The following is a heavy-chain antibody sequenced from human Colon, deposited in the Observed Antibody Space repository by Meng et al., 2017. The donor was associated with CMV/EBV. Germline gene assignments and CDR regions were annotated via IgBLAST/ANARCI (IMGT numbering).Heavy chain of an antibody. V-gene: IGHV4-39*01. D-gene: IGHD2-2*01. Sequence: ISSRTSFWGWIRQSPGKGLEWIGNVFYSGGTYYNPSLKNRVTISVDTSKNQFSLRLRSVTAADTALYYCARLGCSITTCYGSYWFDPWGQGTLVTVSS. CDR2: VFYSGGT. J-gene: IGHJ5*02. CDR3: ARLGCSITTCYGSYWFDP. CDR1: ISSRTSF.